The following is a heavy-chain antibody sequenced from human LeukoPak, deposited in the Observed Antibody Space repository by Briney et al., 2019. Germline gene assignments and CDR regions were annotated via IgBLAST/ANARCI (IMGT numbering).Heavy chain of an antibody. J-gene: IGHJ3*02. CDR2: IIPIFDIT. Sequence: GASVKVSCKASGGTFSSYSISWVRQAPGQGLEWMGGIIPIFDITNYAQKFQGRVTLTADESTSTAYMELSSLRSDDTAVYYCARDRSSSWYFGAFDIWGQGTMVTVSS. CDR1: GGTFSSYS. V-gene: IGHV1-69*13. D-gene: IGHD6-13*01. CDR3: ARDRSSSWYFGAFDI.